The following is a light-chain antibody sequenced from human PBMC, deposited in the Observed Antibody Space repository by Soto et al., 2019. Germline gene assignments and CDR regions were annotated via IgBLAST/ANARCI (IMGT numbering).Light chain of an antibody. CDR2: GAS. Sequence: DFVMTQAPDSLAVSLGERATINCKSSQSVLYNSNNKNHLAGFQQKPGHPPKLLIYGASFRPSGVPDRFSGSGSGTDFTLTISSLQAEDVAVYYCQQYYSIPFTFGQGTKLEI. CDR1: QSVLYNSNNKNH. CDR3: QQYYSIPFT. J-gene: IGKJ2*01. V-gene: IGKV4-1*01.